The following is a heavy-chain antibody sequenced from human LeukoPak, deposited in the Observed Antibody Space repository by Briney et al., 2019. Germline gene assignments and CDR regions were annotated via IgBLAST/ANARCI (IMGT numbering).Heavy chain of an antibody. Sequence: GGSLGLSCAASGFTFSSYGMHWVRQAPGKGLEWVAVIWYDGSNKYYADSVKGRFTISRDNSKNTLYLQMNSLRAEDTAVYYCARDRLPYYYDSSGCLQHWGQGTLVTVSS. J-gene: IGHJ1*01. V-gene: IGHV3-33*01. CDR1: GFTFSSYG. CDR3: ARDRLPYYYDSSGCLQH. D-gene: IGHD3-22*01. CDR2: IWYDGSNK.